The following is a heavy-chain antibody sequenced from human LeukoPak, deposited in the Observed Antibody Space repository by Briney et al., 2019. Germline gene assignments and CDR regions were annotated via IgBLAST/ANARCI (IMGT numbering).Heavy chain of an antibody. Sequence: GGSLRLSCAASGFTFSTYWMSWVRQAPGKRLEWVADIKEDGSEKYYVDSVKGRFTISRDNAKNSLYLQMNSLRAEDTAVYYCAELGITMIGGVWGKGTTVTISS. V-gene: IGHV3-7*01. CDR1: GFTFSTYW. J-gene: IGHJ6*04. D-gene: IGHD3-10*02. CDR2: IKEDGSEK. CDR3: AELGITMIGGV.